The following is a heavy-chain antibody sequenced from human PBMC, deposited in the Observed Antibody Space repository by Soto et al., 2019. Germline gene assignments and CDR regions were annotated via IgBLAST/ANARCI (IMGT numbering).Heavy chain of an antibody. CDR2: ISSSSSSTI. CDR3: ARRERAAGTDWWFDP. D-gene: IGHD6-13*01. V-gene: IGHV3-48*02. J-gene: IGHJ5*02. CDR1: GFTFSSYS. Sequence: PGGSLRLSCAASGFTFSSYSMNWVRQAPGKGLEWVSYISSSSSSTIYYADSVKGRFTISRDNAKNSLYLQMNSLRDEDTAVYYCARRERAAGTDWWFDPWGQGTLVTVSS.